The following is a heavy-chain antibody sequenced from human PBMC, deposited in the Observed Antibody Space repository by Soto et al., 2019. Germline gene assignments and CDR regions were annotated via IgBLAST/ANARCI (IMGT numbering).Heavy chain of an antibody. CDR1: GFPFSIYA. CDR3: AKSLSASPNYFFDS. V-gene: IGHV3-23*01. D-gene: IGHD1-1*01. Sequence: GGSLRLSCAASGFPFSIYAMTWVRQTPGKGLEWVSGISGSGGITYYADSVKGRFTISRDNSNNTLFLQMHSLRADDTAVYYCAKSLSASPNYFFDSWGQGTLVTVSS. J-gene: IGHJ4*02. CDR2: ISGSGGIT.